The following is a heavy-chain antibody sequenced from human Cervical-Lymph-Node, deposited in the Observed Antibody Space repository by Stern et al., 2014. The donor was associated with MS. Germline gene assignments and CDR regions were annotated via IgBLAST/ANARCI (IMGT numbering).Heavy chain of an antibody. CDR1: GGSVSAYY. CDR2: IYHSGST. J-gene: IGHJ6*02. Sequence: VQLEESGPGLVKPSETLSLTCSVSGGSVSAYYWSWIRPPPGKGLEWIGYIYHSGSTTYNPSFTSRLTMSIDTSKNQFSLRLSSVTAADTAVYYCTRGGARYYGMDAWGQGTTVTVSS. D-gene: IGHD3-10*01. V-gene: IGHV4-59*02. CDR3: TRGGARYYGMDA.